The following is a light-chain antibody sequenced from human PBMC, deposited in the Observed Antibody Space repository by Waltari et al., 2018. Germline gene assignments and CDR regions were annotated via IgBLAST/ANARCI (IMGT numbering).Light chain of an antibody. V-gene: IGLV2-14*03. J-gene: IGLJ2*01. CDR1: SSDVGGYNY. Sequence: QSALTQPASVSGSPGQSITISCTGSSSDVGGYNYVSWYQKHPGKAPKLMIYDVSHLPSGVSNRFSGSKSGNTASLTISGLQAEDEADYYCSSYTGSSTLVFGGGTKLTVL. CDR3: SSYTGSSTLV. CDR2: DVS.